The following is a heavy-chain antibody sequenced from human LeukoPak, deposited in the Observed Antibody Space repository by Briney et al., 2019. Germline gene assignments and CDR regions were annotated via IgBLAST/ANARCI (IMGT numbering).Heavy chain of an antibody. CDR1: GFTFSSYS. CDR2: ISSSSSYI. V-gene: IGHV3-21*01. J-gene: IGHJ5*02. CDR3: ARVKRVAAAINWFDP. Sequence: GGSLRLSCAASGFTFSSYSMNWVRQAPGKGLEWVSSISSSSSYIYYADSVKGRFTISRDNAKNSLYLQMNSPRAEDTAVYYCARVKRVAAAINWFDPWGQGTLVTVSS. D-gene: IGHD6-13*01.